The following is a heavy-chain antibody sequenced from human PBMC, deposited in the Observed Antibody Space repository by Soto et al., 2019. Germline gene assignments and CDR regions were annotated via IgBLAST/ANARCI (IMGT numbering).Heavy chain of an antibody. J-gene: IGHJ5*02. CDR3: ATNNGAFLGS. D-gene: IGHD3-3*02. Sequence: PGESLKISFQASAYTFANYWISWVRQMPVKGLECMGIIYPRDSDIKYSPSFQGQVTMSADKSINTAFLQWRSLRASDTAMYYCATNNGAFLGSWGQGALVQVFS. CDR2: IYPRDSDI. CDR1: AYTFANYW. V-gene: IGHV5-51*01.